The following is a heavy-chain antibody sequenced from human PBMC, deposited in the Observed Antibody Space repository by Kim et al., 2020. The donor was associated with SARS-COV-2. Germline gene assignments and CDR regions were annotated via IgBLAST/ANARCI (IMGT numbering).Heavy chain of an antibody. V-gene: IGHV3-11*06. CDR1: GFTFGDYF. CDR3: ARDDDVISALDY. CDR2: ISDSRNFT. J-gene: IGHJ4*02. Sequence: GGSLRLSCAASGFTFGDYFMTWIRQTPGKGLEWLSYISDSRNFTQYADSVKGRFTISRDNAKKTLYLHMNSMRVEDTAVYYCARDDDVISALDYWGQGTLVTVSA. D-gene: IGHD2-2*01.